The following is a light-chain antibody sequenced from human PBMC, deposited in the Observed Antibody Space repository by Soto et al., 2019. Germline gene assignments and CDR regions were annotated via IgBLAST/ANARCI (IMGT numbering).Light chain of an antibody. CDR1: QSISNS. J-gene: IGKJ3*01. V-gene: IGKV3-15*01. CDR2: DAS. Sequence: EKVMTQSPATLSVSAGERASLSCRASQSISNSLAWYQQKPGQAPRLLIYDASTRATGIPARFSGSASGTEFTLTISSLQSEDFAVYFCQQYGSSPATFGPGTKVDI. CDR3: QQYGSSPAT.